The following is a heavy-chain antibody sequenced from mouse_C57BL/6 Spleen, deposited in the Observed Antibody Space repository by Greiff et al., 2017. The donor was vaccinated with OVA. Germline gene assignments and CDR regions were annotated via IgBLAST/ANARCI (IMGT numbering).Heavy chain of an antibody. J-gene: IGHJ2*01. Sequence: VQGVESGPELVKPGASVKISCKASGYAFSSSWMNWVKQRPGKGLEWIGRIYPGDGDTNYNGKFKGKATLTADKSSSTAYMQLSSLTSEDSAVYFCARRRDYDERGFDYWGQGTTLTVSS. V-gene: IGHV1-82*01. D-gene: IGHD2-4*01. CDR2: IYPGDGDT. CDR3: ARRRDYDERGFDY. CDR1: GYAFSSSW.